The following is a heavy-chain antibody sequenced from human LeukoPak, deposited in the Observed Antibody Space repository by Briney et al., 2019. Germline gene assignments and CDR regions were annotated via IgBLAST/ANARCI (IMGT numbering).Heavy chain of an antibody. J-gene: IGHJ4*02. D-gene: IGHD6-6*01. V-gene: IGHV3-74*01. CDR3: ARRGIAARPVDY. CDR2: INTDGSST. CDR1: GFTFSSYW. Sequence: GGSLRLSCAASGFTFSSYWMHWVRQAPGKGLVWVSRINTDGSSTSYADSVKGRFIISRDNAKNTLYLQMNSLRAEDTAVYYCARRGIAARPVDYWGQGTLVTVSS.